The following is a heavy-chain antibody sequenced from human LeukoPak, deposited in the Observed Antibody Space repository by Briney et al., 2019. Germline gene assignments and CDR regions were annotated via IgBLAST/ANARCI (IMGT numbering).Heavy chain of an antibody. J-gene: IGHJ4*02. D-gene: IGHD3-10*01. CDR2: IDTRSSTI. V-gene: IGHV3-48*01. CDR1: GFTFSNYN. CDR3: ARQWFGDWGYYFDY. Sequence: GGSLRLSCAASGFTFSNYNMNWVRQAPGKGLEWVSDIDTRSSTIYYADSVKGRFTISRDNAKNSLYLQMNSLRAEDTAIYYCARQWFGDWGYYFDYWGQGTLVTVSS.